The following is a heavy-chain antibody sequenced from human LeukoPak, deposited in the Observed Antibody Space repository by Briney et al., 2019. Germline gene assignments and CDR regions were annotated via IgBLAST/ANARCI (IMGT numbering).Heavy chain of an antibody. V-gene: IGHV1-69*05. Sequence: GASVKVSCKASGGTFSSYAIGWVRQAPGQGLEWMGGIIPIFGTANYAQKFQGRVTITTDESTSTAYMELSSLRSEDTAVYYCARVSIYSSSANYFDYWGQGTLVTVSS. CDR1: GGTFSSYA. CDR2: IIPIFGTA. J-gene: IGHJ4*02. CDR3: ARVSIYSSSANYFDY. D-gene: IGHD6-6*01.